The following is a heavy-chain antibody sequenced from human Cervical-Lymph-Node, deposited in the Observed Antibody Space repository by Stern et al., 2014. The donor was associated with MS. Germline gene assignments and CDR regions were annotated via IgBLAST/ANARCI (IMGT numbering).Heavy chain of an antibody. V-gene: IGHV3-23*04. Sequence: EVQLEESGGTLVQPGGSLRLSCAASGFTFSSYAMSWVRQAPGKGLEWGSVISGSDGSTFYADSVKGRFTISRDNSKNTLFLQMNSLRAEDTAVYYCAKVYGSGPFDYWGQGTLVTVSS. CDR1: GFTFSSYA. CDR3: AKVYGSGPFDY. D-gene: IGHD6-19*01. CDR2: ISGSDGST. J-gene: IGHJ4*02.